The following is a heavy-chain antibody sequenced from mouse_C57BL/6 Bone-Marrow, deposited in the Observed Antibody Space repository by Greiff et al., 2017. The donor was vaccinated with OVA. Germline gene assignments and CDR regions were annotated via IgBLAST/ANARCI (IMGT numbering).Heavy chain of an antibody. Sequence: VQLKESGPELVKPGDSVKISCKASGYSFTGYFMNWVMQSHGKSLVWIGRINPYNGDTFYNQKFKGKATLTVDKSSSTAHMELRSLTSEDSAVYYCASGYYGSSYAMDYWGQGTSVTVSS. D-gene: IGHD1-1*01. J-gene: IGHJ4*01. CDR3: ASGYYGSSYAMDY. CDR1: GYSFTGYF. V-gene: IGHV1-20*01. CDR2: INPYNGDT.